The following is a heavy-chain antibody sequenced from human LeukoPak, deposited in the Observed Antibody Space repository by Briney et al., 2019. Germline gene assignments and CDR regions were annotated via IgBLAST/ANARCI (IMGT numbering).Heavy chain of an antibody. D-gene: IGHD5-12*01. J-gene: IGHJ6*02. CDR2: ISYDGSNK. CDR1: GFTFSSYA. CDR3: AREIPSGDDYYYYYGMDV. Sequence: GGSLRLSCAASGFTFSSYAMHWVRQAPGKGLEWVAVISYDGSNKYYADSVKGRFTISRDNSKNTLYLQMNSLRAEDTAVYYCAREIPSGDDYYYYYGMDVWGQGTTVTVSS. V-gene: IGHV3-30*04.